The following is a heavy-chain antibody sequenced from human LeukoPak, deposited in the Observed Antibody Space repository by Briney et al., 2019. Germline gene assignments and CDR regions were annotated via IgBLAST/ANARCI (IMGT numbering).Heavy chain of an antibody. V-gene: IGHV3-48*01. CDR3: ARATLSRVSLLDY. CDR1: GLTLSSYN. D-gene: IGHD2-2*01. Sequence: GGSLTLSCAASGLTLSSYNMNWVRQAPEKGLEWVSYIGTTNTIYYADSVRGRFTISRDNAENSVFLQMNSLRAEDTAVYYCARATLSRVSLLDYWGQGSLVTVSS. CDR2: IGTTNTI. J-gene: IGHJ4*02.